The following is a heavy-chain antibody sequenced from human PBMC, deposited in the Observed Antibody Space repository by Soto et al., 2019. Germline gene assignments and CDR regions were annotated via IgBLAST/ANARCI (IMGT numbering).Heavy chain of an antibody. CDR2: INQDESKK. Sequence: PGRSLRLSCATSGFTFSTYWMHWVRQAPGKGLEWVANINQDESKKYYVDSVKGRFTISRDNAKNSLYLQMNSLRAEDTAMYYCARAIAPAGGLWGQGTLVTVS. J-gene: IGHJ4*02. CDR1: GFTFSTYW. V-gene: IGHV3-7*01. CDR3: ARAIAPAGGL. D-gene: IGHD6-13*01.